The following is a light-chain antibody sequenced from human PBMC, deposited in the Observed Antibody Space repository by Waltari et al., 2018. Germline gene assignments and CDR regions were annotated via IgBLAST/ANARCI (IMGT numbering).Light chain of an antibody. CDR2: DAS. V-gene: IGKV3-11*01. Sequence: IVLTHSPATLSLSPGATATLSCRASQSVSSYLAWFQQKPGQAPSLLIYDASNRATGIPARFSGSGSGTDFTLTISSLEPEDFAVYYCQQRTNWPLTFGGGTKVEIK. CDR3: QQRTNWPLT. CDR1: QSVSSY. J-gene: IGKJ4*01.